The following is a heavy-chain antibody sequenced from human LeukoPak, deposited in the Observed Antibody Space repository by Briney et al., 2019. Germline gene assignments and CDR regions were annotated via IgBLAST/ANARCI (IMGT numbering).Heavy chain of an antibody. D-gene: IGHD3-10*01. J-gene: IGHJ4*02. CDR1: GYTFTSYG. V-gene: IGHV1-18*01. CDR3: ARDRTSGSYYYQTDYFDY. CDR2: ISAYNGNT. Sequence: GASVKVSCKASGYTFTSYGISWVRQAPGQGLEWVGWISAYNGNTNYAQKLQGRVTMTTDTSTSTAYMELRSLRSDDTAVYYCARDRTSGSYYYQTDYFDYWGQETLVTVSS.